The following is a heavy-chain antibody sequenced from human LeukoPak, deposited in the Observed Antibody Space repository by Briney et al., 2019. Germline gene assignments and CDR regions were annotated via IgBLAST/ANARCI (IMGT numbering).Heavy chain of an antibody. V-gene: IGHV1-8*02. J-gene: IGHJ5*02. CDR2: MNPNSGNT. CDR1: GYTFTGYY. Sequence: ASVKVSCKASGYTFTGYYMHWVRQAPGQGLEWMGWMNPNSGNTGYAQKFQGRVTTTRNTSISTAYMELSSLRSEDTAVYYCAILSWFDPWGQGTLVTVSS. CDR3: AILSWFDP.